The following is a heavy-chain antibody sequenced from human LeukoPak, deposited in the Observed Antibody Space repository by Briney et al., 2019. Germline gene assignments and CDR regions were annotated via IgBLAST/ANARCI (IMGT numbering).Heavy chain of an antibody. D-gene: IGHD3-10*01. J-gene: IGHJ4*02. Sequence: GGSLRLSCAASGFTVSSNYMSWVRQAPGKGLEWVSVIYSGGSTYYADSVKGRFTISRDNSKNTLYLQMNSLRVEDTAVYYCARESGITTAFDYWGQGTLVTVSS. CDR1: GFTVSSNY. CDR2: IYSGGST. CDR3: ARESGITTAFDY. V-gene: IGHV3-66*02.